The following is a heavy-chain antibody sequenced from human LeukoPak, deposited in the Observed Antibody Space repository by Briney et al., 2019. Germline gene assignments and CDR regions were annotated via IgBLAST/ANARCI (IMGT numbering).Heavy chain of an antibody. CDR1: GFTFTNYA. J-gene: IGHJ5*01. CDR2: ISSSGGNT. CDR3: ANPLSHRNWFDS. V-gene: IGHV3-23*01. Sequence: GGSLRLSCAASGFTFTNYAMSWVRQAPGKGLEWVSTISSSGGNTYYADSVKGRFSISRDNSKKILSLLMNSLRAEDTAVYYCANPLSHRNWFDSWGQGTLVTVSS.